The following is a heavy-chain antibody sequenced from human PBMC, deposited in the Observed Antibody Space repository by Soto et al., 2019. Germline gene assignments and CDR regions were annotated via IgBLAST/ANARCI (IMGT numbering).Heavy chain of an antibody. D-gene: IGHD4-4*01. Sequence: PSETLSLTCSVSGDSMNSEYWTWIRQPPGKGLEWIGYIFPTGTTNYNPSLKSRVIISVDRSKNEFSLDLFSATAADTATYYCARELQGLYYFDYWGLGTLVTVSS. CDR3: ARELQGLYYFDY. V-gene: IGHV4-59*12. CDR1: GDSMNSEY. CDR2: IFPTGTT. J-gene: IGHJ4*02.